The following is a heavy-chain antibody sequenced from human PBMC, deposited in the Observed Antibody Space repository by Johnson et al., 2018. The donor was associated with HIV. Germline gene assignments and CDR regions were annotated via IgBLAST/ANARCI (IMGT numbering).Heavy chain of an antibody. V-gene: IGHV3-15*01. CDR1: GFTFSNAW. CDR3: TTDWVDYYDSSGYFYDAFDI. CDR2: IKSKTDGGTI. J-gene: IGHJ3*02. Sequence: VQLVESGGGVVQPGRSLRLSCAASGFTFSNAWMHWVRQAPGKGLEWVGRIKSKTDGGTIDYAAPVKGRFTLPRDDSKNTQYLPMNSLKTEDTAVYYCTTDWVDYYDSSGYFYDAFDILGQGTMLTVSS. D-gene: IGHD3-22*01.